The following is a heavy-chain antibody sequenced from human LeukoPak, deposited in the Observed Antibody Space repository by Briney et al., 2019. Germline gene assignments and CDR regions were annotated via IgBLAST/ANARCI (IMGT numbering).Heavy chain of an antibody. CDR2: ISYDGSNK. CDR3: AKGTYYDSRGYSGVRLFDY. J-gene: IGHJ4*02. Sequence: GGSLRLSCAASGFTFSSYDMHWVRQALGKGLELVAVISYDGSNKYYADSVKGRVTISRDNSKSTLYLQMSSLRAEDTAVYYCAKGTYYDSRGYSGVRLFDYWGQGTLVTVSS. D-gene: IGHD3-22*01. V-gene: IGHV3-30*18. CDR1: GFTFSSYD.